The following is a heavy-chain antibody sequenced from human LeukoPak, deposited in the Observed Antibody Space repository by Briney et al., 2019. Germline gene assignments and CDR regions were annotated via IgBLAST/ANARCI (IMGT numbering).Heavy chain of an antibody. D-gene: IGHD6-13*01. CDR1: GYSISSGYY. V-gene: IGHV4-38-2*02. CDR3: ARHYLGGSSWYQH. J-gene: IGHJ1*01. Sequence: KPSETLSLTCTVSGYSISSGYYWGWIRQPPGKGLEWIGSIYYSGSTYYNPSLKSRVTISVDTSKNQFSLKLSSVTAADTAVYYCARHYLGGSSWYQHWGQGTLVTVSS. CDR2: IYYSGST.